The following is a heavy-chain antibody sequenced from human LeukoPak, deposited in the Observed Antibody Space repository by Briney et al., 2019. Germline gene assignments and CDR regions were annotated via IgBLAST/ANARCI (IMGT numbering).Heavy chain of an antibody. CDR2: IYSGGST. D-gene: IGHD3-22*01. Sequence: GGSLRLSCAASGFTVSSNYMSWVRQAPGKGLVWVSVIYSGGSTYYADSVKGRFTISRDNSKNTLYLQMNSLRAEDTAVYYCARAIGDDSSGYYYAGYYYMDVWGKGTTVTISS. CDR1: GFTVSSNY. V-gene: IGHV3-53*01. J-gene: IGHJ6*03. CDR3: ARAIGDDSSGYYYAGYYYMDV.